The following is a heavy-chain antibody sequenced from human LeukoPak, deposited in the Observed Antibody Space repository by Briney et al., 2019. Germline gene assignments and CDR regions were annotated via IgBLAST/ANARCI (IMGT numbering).Heavy chain of an antibody. CDR3: VRHRGGQAWLDP. D-gene: IGHD1-26*01. J-gene: IGHJ5*02. Sequence: PSETLSLTCTVAGDSVTSSSYCWGWIRQPPGKGLEWIGCIYYSGSSYYNSSLNSRVTISVDTSKNEFSLRLKSVTATDTALYYCVRHRGGQAWLDPWGQGTLVTVSS. V-gene: IGHV4-39*01. CDR2: IYYSGSS. CDR1: GDSVTSSSYC.